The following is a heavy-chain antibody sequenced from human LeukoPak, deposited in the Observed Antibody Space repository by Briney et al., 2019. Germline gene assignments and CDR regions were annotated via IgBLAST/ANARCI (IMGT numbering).Heavy chain of an antibody. J-gene: IGHJ4*02. Sequence: ASVKVSCKASGYTFTSYGISWVRQAPGQGLEWMGWISAYNGNTNYAQELQGRVTMTTDTSTSTAYMELRSLRSDDTAVYYCARAGPYSGSYLTYGFDYWGQGTLVTVSS. CDR2: ISAYNGNT. V-gene: IGHV1-18*01. CDR1: GYTFTSYG. CDR3: ARAGPYSGSYLTYGFDY. D-gene: IGHD1-26*01.